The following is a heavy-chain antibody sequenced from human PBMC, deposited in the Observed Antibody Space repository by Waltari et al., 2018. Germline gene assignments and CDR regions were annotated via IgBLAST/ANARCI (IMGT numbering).Heavy chain of an antibody. V-gene: IGHV3-21*01. Sequence: EVQLVESGGGLVKPGGSLRLACAASGFTFSSYSMNWVRQAPGKGLEWVSSISSSSSYIYYADSVKGRFTISRDNAKNSLYLQMNSLRAEDTAVYYCARDMGAAAGIWGQGTLVTVSS. D-gene: IGHD6-13*01. J-gene: IGHJ4*02. CDR3: ARDMGAAAGI. CDR1: GFTFSSYS. CDR2: ISSSSSYI.